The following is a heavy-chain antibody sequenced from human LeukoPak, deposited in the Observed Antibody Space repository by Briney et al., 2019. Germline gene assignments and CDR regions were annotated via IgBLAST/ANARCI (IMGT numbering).Heavy chain of an antibody. CDR1: GGSISSYY. J-gene: IGHJ3*02. D-gene: IGHD1-26*01. V-gene: IGHV4-59*01. Sequence: SESLSLTCTVSGGSISSYYWSWIRQPPGKGLEWIGYIYYSGSTNYNPSLKSRVTISVDTSKNQFSLKLSSVTAADTAVYYCARGPYSGSYYSVNAFDIWGQGTMVTVSS. CDR2: IYYSGST. CDR3: ARGPYSGSYYSVNAFDI.